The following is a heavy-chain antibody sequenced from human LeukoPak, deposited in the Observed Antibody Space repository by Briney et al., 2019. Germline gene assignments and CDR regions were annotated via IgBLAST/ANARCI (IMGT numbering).Heavy chain of an antibody. CDR2: IYPGDSDT. CDR3: ARQTRNYDILTGYYSGYWYFDL. V-gene: IGHV5-51*01. Sequence: GESLKISCKGSGYSFTSYWIGWVRQMPGKGLEWMGIIYPGDSDTRYSPSFQGQVTISADKSISTAYLQWSSLKASDTAMYSCARQTRNYDILTGYYSGYWYFDLWGRGPLVTVSS. D-gene: IGHD3-9*01. CDR1: GYSFTSYW. J-gene: IGHJ2*01.